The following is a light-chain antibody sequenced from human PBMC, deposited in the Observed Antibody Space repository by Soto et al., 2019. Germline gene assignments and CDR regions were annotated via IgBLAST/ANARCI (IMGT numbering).Light chain of an antibody. CDR3: FSKISGFVYG. CDR2: DVN. J-gene: IGLJ1*01. CDR1: NTDLGVYGY. V-gene: IGLV2-14*03. Sequence: QSALAQPASVSGSFGQPITISCSGPNTDLGVYGYVSWYQQHPGKSPKLLIYDVNNRPSGISDRFSGSKSGDTASLTISGLQAEDEADYFCFSKISGFVYGFGTGTKLTVL.